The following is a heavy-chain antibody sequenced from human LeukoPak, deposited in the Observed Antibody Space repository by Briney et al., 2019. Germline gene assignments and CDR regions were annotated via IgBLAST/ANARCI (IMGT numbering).Heavy chain of an antibody. J-gene: IGHJ5*02. Sequence: ASVKVSCKASGYTFTGYYMHWVRQAPGQGLEWMGRINPNSGGTGYAQKFQGRVTMTRSTSISTAYMELSSLRSEDTAVYYCARKNYGSNRWFDPWGQGTLVTVSS. CDR1: GYTFTGYY. CDR3: ARKNYGSNRWFDP. V-gene: IGHV1-2*06. CDR2: INPNSGGT. D-gene: IGHD4/OR15-4a*01.